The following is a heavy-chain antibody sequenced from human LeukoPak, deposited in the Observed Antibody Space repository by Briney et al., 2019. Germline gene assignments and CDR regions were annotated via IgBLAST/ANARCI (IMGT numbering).Heavy chain of an antibody. J-gene: IGHJ4*02. CDR2: IYYSGST. Sequence: SETLSLTCTVSGGSISSYYWSWIRQPPGKGQEWIGYIYYSGSTNYNPSLKSRVTISVDTSKNQFSLKLSSVTAADTAVYYCARGRRGYYYGSGSSHGSYYFDYWGQGTLVTVSS. CDR3: ARGRRGYYYGSGSSHGSYYFDY. CDR1: GGSISSYY. V-gene: IGHV4-59*01. D-gene: IGHD3-10*01.